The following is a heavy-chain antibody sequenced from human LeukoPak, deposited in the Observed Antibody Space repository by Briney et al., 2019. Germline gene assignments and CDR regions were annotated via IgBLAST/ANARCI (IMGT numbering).Heavy chain of an antibody. D-gene: IGHD3-3*01. CDR2: IYYSGST. Sequence: SSETLSLTCTVSGGSISSYYWSWIRQPPGKGLEWIGYIYYSGSTNYNPSLKSRVTISVDTSKNQFSLKLSSVTAADTAVYYCARTYYDFWSDYYYYMDVWGKGTTVTVSS. CDR1: GGSISSYY. J-gene: IGHJ6*03. CDR3: ARTYYDFWSDYYYYMDV. V-gene: IGHV4-59*01.